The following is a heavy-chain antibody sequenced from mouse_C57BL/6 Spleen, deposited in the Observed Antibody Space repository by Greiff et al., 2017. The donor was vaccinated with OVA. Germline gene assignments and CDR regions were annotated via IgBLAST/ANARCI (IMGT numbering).Heavy chain of an antibody. D-gene: IGHD1-1*01. V-gene: IGHV1-50*01. J-gene: IGHJ1*03. CDR1: GYTFTSYR. CDR2: IDPSDSYT. Sequence: VQLQQPGAELVKPGASVKLSCKASGYTFTSYRMQWVKQRPGQGLEWIGEIDPSDSYTNYNQKFKGKATLTVDTSSSTAYMQLSSLTSEDSAVYYCARDYYGSSYGYFDVWGTGTTVTVSS. CDR3: ARDYYGSSYGYFDV.